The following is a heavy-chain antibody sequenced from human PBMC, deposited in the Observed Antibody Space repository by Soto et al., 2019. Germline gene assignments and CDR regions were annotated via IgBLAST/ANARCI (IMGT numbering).Heavy chain of an antibody. Sequence: PGGSLRLSCAASGFSLDDYAMHWARQAPGKGLEWVSGISSKSGSIGYADSVKGGFTISRDNARNFLYLQMNSLRAEDTALYYCAKDQYYDSNGYPEAFDAWGQGTMVTVSS. CDR2: ISSKSGSI. CDR1: GFSLDDYA. D-gene: IGHD3-22*01. V-gene: IGHV3-9*01. J-gene: IGHJ3*01. CDR3: AKDQYYDSNGYPEAFDA.